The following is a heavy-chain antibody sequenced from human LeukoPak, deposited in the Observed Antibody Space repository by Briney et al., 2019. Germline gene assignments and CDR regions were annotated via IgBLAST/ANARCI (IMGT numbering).Heavy chain of an antibody. J-gene: IGHJ6*02. CDR2: IWYDRSNK. CDR3: ARVYSSGWYVLYYYYGMDV. CDR1: GFTFSIYG. D-gene: IGHD6-19*01. V-gene: IGHV3-33*01. Sequence: PGGSLRLSCAASGFTFSIYGMHWVRQAPGKGLEWVAVIWYDRSNKYYVDSVKGRFTISRDNAKNSLYLQMNSLRAEDTAVYYCARVYSSGWYVLYYYYGMDVWGQGTTVTVSS.